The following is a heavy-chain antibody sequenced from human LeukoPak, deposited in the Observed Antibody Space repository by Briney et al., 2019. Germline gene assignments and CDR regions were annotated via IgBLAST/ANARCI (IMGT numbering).Heavy chain of an antibody. Sequence: GGSLRLSCAASGFIFDDYAMHWVRQAPGKGLEWVSGINWNSGSIRYAASVKGRFTISRDTAKNSLYLQMTSLRAEDMALYYCAKASTSYCTGDCLPGYFDLWGRGTLVTVSS. J-gene: IGHJ2*01. CDR1: GFIFDDYA. D-gene: IGHD2-21*02. V-gene: IGHV3-9*03. CDR3: AKASTSYCTGDCLPGYFDL. CDR2: INWNSGSI.